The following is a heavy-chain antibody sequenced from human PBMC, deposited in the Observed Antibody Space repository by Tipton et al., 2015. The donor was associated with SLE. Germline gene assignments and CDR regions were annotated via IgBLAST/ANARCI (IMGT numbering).Heavy chain of an antibody. CDR1: GYIFTSYG. V-gene: IGHV1-18*01. CDR3: ARRLSSGWYGDHYYMDA. Sequence: QLVQSGAEVKKPGASVKVSCKASGYIFTSYGISWVRQAPGQGLEWMGWISVYNGDTRYPQKLQGRVTMTTDPSTNTAYMELRSLRSDDTAVYYCARRLSSGWYGDHYYMDAWGKGTTVTVSS. J-gene: IGHJ6*03. CDR2: ISVYNGDT. D-gene: IGHD6-19*01.